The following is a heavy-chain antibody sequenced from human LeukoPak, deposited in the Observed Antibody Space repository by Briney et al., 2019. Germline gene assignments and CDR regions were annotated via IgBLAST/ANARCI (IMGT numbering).Heavy chain of an antibody. V-gene: IGHV1-2*02. J-gene: IGHJ5*02. CDR3: ARGVGAPNWFDP. Sequence: ASVKVSCKASGYTFTGYYMHWVRQAPGQGLEWVGWINPNSGATNYAQKFQGRVTLTRDTSITTAYMELSSLTSDDTAVYYCARGVGAPNWFDPWGQGTLVTVSS. CDR1: GYTFTGYY. D-gene: IGHD1-26*01. CDR2: INPNSGAT.